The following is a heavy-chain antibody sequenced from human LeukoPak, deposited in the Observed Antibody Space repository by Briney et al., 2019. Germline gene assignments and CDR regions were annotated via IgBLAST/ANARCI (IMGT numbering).Heavy chain of an antibody. J-gene: IGHJ1*01. V-gene: IGHV1-2*02. CDR2: INPNSGGT. CDR1: GYTFTGYY. D-gene: IGHD2-15*01. Sequence: GASVKVSCKASGYTFTGYYMHWVRQAPGQGLEWMGWINPNSGGTNYAQKFQGRVTMTRDTSISTAYMELSRLRSDDTAVYYCAREKYCSGGSYYSGEYFQHWGQGTLVTVSS. CDR3: AREKYCSGGSYYSGEYFQH.